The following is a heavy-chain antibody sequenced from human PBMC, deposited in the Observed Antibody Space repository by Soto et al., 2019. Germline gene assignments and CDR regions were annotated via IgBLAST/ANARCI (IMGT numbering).Heavy chain of an antibody. CDR2: IYYSGST. CDR1: GGTISSSSYY. CDR3: AAAFSRNYYYYGMDV. D-gene: IGHD3-3*01. Sequence: SXTLSLTCTVSGGTISSSSYYWVWILQPPGKGLEWIGSIYYSGSTYYHPSLKSRVTISVDTSKNQFSLKLSSVTAADTALYYCAAAFSRNYYYYGMDVWGQGTTVTVSS. J-gene: IGHJ6*02. V-gene: IGHV4-39*01.